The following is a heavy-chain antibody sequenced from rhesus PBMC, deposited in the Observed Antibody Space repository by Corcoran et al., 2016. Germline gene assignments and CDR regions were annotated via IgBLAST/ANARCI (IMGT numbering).Heavy chain of an antibody. J-gene: IGHJ4*01. CDR1: GGSFSKTS. CDR2: IYGSGSTT. CDR3: AKAANSNRYYFDS. D-gene: IGHD4-23*01. Sequence: QVKLQQWGEGLVKPSETLSVTCFVSGGSFSKTSWRWIRQAPGKGLEWIGYIYGSGSTTNYNPSLESRVILSVDTSKNQLSLRLNSVTAADTAVYYCAKAANSNRYYFDSWGQGALVTVSS. V-gene: IGHV4-169*01.